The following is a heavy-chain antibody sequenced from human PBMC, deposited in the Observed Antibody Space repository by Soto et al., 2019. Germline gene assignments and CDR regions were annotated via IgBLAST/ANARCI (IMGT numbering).Heavy chain of an antibody. D-gene: IGHD6-19*01. CDR3: AKDWYSSGPVLDY. CDR1: GFTFSSYG. V-gene: IGHV3-30*18. J-gene: IGHJ4*02. Sequence: GGSLRLSCAASGFTFSSYGMRWVRQAPGKGLEWVAVISYDGSNKYYADSVKGRFTISRDNYKNTPYLQMNSLRAEDTAVYYCAKDWYSSGPVLDYWGQGTLVTVSS. CDR2: ISYDGSNK.